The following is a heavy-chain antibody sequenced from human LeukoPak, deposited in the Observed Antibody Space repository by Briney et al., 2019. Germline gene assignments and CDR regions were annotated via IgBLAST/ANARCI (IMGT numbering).Heavy chain of an antibody. CDR2: FDPEDGET. CDR1: GCTLTELS. D-gene: IGHD1-1*01. Sequence: ASVKVSCKVSGCTLTELSMHWVRQAPGKGLEWMGGFDPEDGETIYAQKIQGRVTMTEDTSTDTAYMELSSLRSEDTAVYYCARDTKANWNDARSFDYWGQGTLVTVSS. J-gene: IGHJ4*02. CDR3: ARDTKANWNDARSFDY. V-gene: IGHV1-24*01.